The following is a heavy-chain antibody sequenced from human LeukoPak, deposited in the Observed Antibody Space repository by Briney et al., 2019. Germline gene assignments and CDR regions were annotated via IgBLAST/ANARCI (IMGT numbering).Heavy chain of an antibody. CDR1: VFTLSTYW. CDR2: INPDGSGK. CDR3: ASWGAGGNS. V-gene: IGHV3-7*01. Sequence: GGALRLSCEASVFTLSTYWRNWVRQVPGRGLDWVANINPDGSGKRYVDSVKGRFTIARDNPDNSLSLQINSLRAEHTAVYYCASWGAGGNSWGQGTLVTVSS. D-gene: IGHD1-26*01. J-gene: IGHJ4*02.